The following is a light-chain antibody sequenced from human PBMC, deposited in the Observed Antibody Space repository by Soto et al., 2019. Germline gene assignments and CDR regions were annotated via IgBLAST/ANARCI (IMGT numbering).Light chain of an antibody. CDR2: GAS. CDR3: QQYGSSPRT. CDR1: QSVTDNY. V-gene: IGKV3-20*01. J-gene: IGKJ1*01. Sequence: EIVLTHSPATLSWSPGERATLSCRASQSVTDNYLAWYQQKPGQAPRLVISGASSRTSGIPDRFSASGSGTDFTLTISRLEPEDFAVYYCQQYGSSPRTFGQGTKVDIK.